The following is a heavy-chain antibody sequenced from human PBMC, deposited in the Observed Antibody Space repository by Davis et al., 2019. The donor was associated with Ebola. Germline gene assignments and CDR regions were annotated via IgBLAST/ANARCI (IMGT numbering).Heavy chain of an antibody. J-gene: IGHJ5*02. CDR3: ARQRVDDYGDNRFDP. Sequence: SETLSLTCTVSGGSLSGYYGSWIRQPPGKGLEWIGYIYYSGSTNYNPSLRSRVTISVDTSKNQFSLKLSSVTAADTAVYYCARQRVDDYGDNRFDPWGQGTLVTVSS. V-gene: IGHV4-59*08. CDR1: GGSLSGYY. D-gene: IGHD4-17*01. CDR2: IYYSGST.